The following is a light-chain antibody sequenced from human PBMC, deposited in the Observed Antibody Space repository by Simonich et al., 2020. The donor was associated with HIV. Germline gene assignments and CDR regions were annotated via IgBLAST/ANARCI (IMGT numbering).Light chain of an antibody. V-gene: IGKV1-5*03. CDR2: KAS. CDR1: QSIRSN. Sequence: DIQMTQSPSSLSASVGDRVTITCRTSQSIRSNLNWYQQKPGKAPNLRIYKASSLEPGVSSRFIGSGSGTEFTLTISSLQPDDIATYYCQHYNSYPYTFGQGTKLEIK. J-gene: IGKJ2*01. CDR3: QHYNSYPYT.